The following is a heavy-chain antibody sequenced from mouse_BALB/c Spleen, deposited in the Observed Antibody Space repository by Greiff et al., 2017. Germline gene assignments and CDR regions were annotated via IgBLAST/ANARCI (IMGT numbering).Heavy chain of an antibody. CDR1: GFTFSSYG. V-gene: IGHV5-6*01. J-gene: IGHJ2*01. CDR2: ISSGGSYT. Sequence: EVNLVESGGDLVKPGGSLKLSCAASGFTFSSYGMSWVRQTPDKRLEWVATISSGGSYTYYPDSVKGRFTISRDNAKNTLYLQMSSLKSEDTAMYYCARVYYGSSTPSFDYWGQGTTLTVSS. CDR3: ARVYYGSSTPSFDY. D-gene: IGHD1-1*01.